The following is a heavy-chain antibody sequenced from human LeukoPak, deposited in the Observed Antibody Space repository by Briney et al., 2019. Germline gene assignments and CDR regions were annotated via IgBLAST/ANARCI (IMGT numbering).Heavy chain of an antibody. CDR1: GFTFSSYA. J-gene: IGHJ6*02. V-gene: IGHV3-30-3*01. CDR3: AKDSSGWYGYYYGMDV. CDR2: ISYDGSNK. D-gene: IGHD6-19*01. Sequence: PGRSLRLSCAASGFTFSSYAMHWVRQAPGKGLEWAAVISYDGSNKYYADSVKGRFTISRDNSKNTLYLQMNSLRAEDTAVYYCAKDSSGWYGYYYGMDVWGQGTTVTVSS.